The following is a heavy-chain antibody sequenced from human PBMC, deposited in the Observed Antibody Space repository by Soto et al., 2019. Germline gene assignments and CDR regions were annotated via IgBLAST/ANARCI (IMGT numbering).Heavy chain of an antibody. V-gene: IGHV3-49*04. CDR2: IRGETNGGSA. J-gene: IGHJ4*02. D-gene: IGHD3-22*01. CDR1: GFNVANYA. Sequence: SLRLSCAVSGFNVANYALTWVSQAPGKGLEWVGFIRGETNGGSADYAASLKGRITISRDDSKSIAYLEINSLQTEDTAVYYCTRYYYESSGYYVYWGQGTLVTVSS. CDR3: TRYYYESSGYYVY.